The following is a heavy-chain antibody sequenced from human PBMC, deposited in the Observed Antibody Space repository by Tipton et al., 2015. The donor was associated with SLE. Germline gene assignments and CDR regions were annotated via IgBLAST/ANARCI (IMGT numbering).Heavy chain of an antibody. CDR3: ARDEPFGRSPGDSWFDP. V-gene: IGHV1-46*02. D-gene: IGHD3-10*01. CDR1: GYTFNNYY. Sequence: QVQLVQSGAEVKSPGASVKVSCKASGYTFNNYYMHWARRAPGQGLEWMGIINPDAGTTDYAEKFQGRVTMTRDTSTSTFYMELNSLRSDDTAVYYCARDEPFGRSPGDSWFDPWGQGTLVTVSS. J-gene: IGHJ5*02. CDR2: INPDAGTT.